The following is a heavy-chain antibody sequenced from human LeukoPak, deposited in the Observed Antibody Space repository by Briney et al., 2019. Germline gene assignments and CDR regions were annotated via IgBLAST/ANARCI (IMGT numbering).Heavy chain of an antibody. Sequence: GGSLRLSCAASGFTFSSAWMTWVRQAPGKGLEWVGHIKNKTNGGTADYAAPVKGRFIISRDDSKNTLYLQMNSLRTEDTAVYYCARGFCSSTNCYQGPFDFWGQGTLVTVSS. CDR1: GFTFSSAW. J-gene: IGHJ4*02. CDR2: IKNKTNGGTA. CDR3: ARGFCSSTNCYQGPFDF. D-gene: IGHD2-2*01. V-gene: IGHV3-15*01.